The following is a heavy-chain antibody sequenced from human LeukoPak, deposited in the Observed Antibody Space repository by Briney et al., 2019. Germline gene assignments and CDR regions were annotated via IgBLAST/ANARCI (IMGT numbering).Heavy chain of an antibody. D-gene: IGHD7-27*01. CDR1: GFTFSNYN. J-gene: IGHJ4*02. Sequence: PGGSLRLSCAASGFTFSNYNMHWVHQAPGKGLECVAKISEDGGEKHYVDSVKGRFTISRDNNKNSLYLQMNSLRAEDTAVYYCARDYTGGWNDYWGQGTLVTVSS. CDR2: ISEDGGEK. V-gene: IGHV3-7*01. CDR3: ARDYTGGWNDY.